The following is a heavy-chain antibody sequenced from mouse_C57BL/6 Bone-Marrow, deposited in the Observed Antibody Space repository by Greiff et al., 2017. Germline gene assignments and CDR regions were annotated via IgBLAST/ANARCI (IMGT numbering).Heavy chain of an antibody. CDR3: THYYGSSYFDY. CDR2: IDPENGDT. Sequence: VQLQQSGAELVRPGASVKLSCTASGFNIKDDYMHWVKQTPEQGLEWIGWIDPENGDTAYASKFQGKATLTADTSSNTAYLQLSSLTSEDTAVYYCTHYYGSSYFDYWGQGTTLTVSS. J-gene: IGHJ2*01. V-gene: IGHV14-4*01. D-gene: IGHD1-1*01. CDR1: GFNIKDDY.